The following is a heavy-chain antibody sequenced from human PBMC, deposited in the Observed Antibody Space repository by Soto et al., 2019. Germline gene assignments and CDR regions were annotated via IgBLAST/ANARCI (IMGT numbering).Heavy chain of an antibody. J-gene: IGHJ3*02. D-gene: IGHD3-22*01. V-gene: IGHV3-30-3*01. Sequence: GGSLRLSCASSGFTFSSYAIHLVRQAPGKGLEWVAVISYDGSNKYYADSVKGRFTISRDNSKNTLYLQMNSLRAEDTAVYYCARDYYDSSGYSPGAFDIWGQGTMVTVSS. CDR1: GFTFSSYA. CDR2: ISYDGSNK. CDR3: ARDYYDSSGYSPGAFDI.